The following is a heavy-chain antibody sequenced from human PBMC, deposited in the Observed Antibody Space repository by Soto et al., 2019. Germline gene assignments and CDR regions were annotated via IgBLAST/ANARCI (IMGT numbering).Heavy chain of an antibody. Sequence: SVKVSCKASGGTFSSYAISWVRQAPGQGLEWMGGIIPIFGTANYAQKFQGRVTITADESTSTAYMELSSLRSEDTAVYYCARGPSLYCSGGSCYLDYWGQGTLVTVSS. CDR3: ARGPSLYCSGGSCYLDY. D-gene: IGHD2-15*01. J-gene: IGHJ4*02. CDR2: IIPIFGTA. V-gene: IGHV1-69*13. CDR1: GGTFSSYA.